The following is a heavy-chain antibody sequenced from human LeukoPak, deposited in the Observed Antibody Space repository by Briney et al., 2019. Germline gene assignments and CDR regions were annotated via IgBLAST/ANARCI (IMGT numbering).Heavy chain of an antibody. J-gene: IGHJ4*02. Sequence: SETQSLTCTVSGGSISSYYWSWIRQPPGKGLEWIGYIYYSGSTNYNPSLKSRVTISVDTSKNQFSLKLSSVTAADTAVYYCARGPSHYYDSSGYYIFDYWGQGTLVTVSS. V-gene: IGHV4-59*01. D-gene: IGHD3-22*01. CDR2: IYYSGST. CDR1: GGSISSYY. CDR3: ARGPSHYYDSSGYYIFDY.